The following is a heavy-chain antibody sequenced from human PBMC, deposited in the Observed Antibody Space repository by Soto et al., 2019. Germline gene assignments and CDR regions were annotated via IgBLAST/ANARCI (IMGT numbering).Heavy chain of an antibody. CDR1: GVTYSRYR. D-gene: IGHD3-3*01. J-gene: IGHJ6*02. V-gene: IGHV3-48*02. Sequence: PGAPQTLSCEASGVTYSRYRPNSVRQATGKGLEWVSYISSSSSTVYYADSVKGRFTISRDNPKNSLYLQMNSLRDEDTAVYYCARDRRTDYTAGWAVYRRTYCYYGMDVWGQGTTVTVSS. CDR3: ARDRRTDYTAGWAVYRRTYCYYGMDV. CDR2: ISSSSSTV.